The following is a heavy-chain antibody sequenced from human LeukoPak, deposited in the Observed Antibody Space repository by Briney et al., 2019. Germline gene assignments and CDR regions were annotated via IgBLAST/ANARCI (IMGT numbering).Heavy chain of an antibody. V-gene: IGHV3-23*01. CDR1: GFTFSSYA. CDR2: IIVRGGRT. Sequence: GGSLRLSCAASGFTFSSYAMSWVRQAPGKGLEWVSAIIVRGGRTYYADSVKGRFTISRDNSKNTLYLQMNSLRAEDTAVYYCAKHPLGYCSGGSCYSVYYYYYYMDVWGKGTTVTVSS. CDR3: AKHPLGYCSGGSCYSVYYYYYYMDV. D-gene: IGHD2-15*01. J-gene: IGHJ6*03.